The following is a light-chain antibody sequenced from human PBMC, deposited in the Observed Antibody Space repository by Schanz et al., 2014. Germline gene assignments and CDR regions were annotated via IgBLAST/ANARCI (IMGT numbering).Light chain of an antibody. V-gene: IGLV1-40*01. J-gene: IGLJ3*02. CDR2: GNS. Sequence: QSVLTQPPSVSGAPGQRVTISCTGSSSNIGAGYDVHWYQQLPGTAPKLLIYGNSNRPSGVPDRISGSKSGTSASLAISGLQSDDEADYYCSTWDDILNGQGVFGGGTKLTVL. CDR3: STWDDILNGQGV. CDR1: SSNIGAGYD.